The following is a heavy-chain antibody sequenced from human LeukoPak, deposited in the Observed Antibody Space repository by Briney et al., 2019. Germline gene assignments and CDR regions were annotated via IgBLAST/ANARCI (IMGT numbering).Heavy chain of an antibody. D-gene: IGHD3-22*01. J-gene: IGHJ4*02. CDR1: GITLSNYG. CDR2: ISDSGGRT. CDR3: AKRGVVIRVILVGFHKEAYYFDS. Sequence: GGSLRLSCAVSGITLSNYGMSWVRQAPGKGLEWVAGISDSGGRTNYADPVKGRFTISRDNPKNTLYLQMSSLRAEDTAVYFCAKRGVVIRVILVGFHKEAYYFDSWGQGALVTVSS. V-gene: IGHV3-23*01.